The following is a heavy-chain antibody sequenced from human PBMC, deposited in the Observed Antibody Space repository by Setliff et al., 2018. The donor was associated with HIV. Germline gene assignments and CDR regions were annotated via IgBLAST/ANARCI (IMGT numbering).Heavy chain of an antibody. CDR3: GTGEIKN. V-gene: IGHV3-7*03. D-gene: IGHD3-10*01. CDR1: GLIFSSYW. Sequence: GGSLRLSCAASGLIFSSYWMSWVRQAPGKGPEWVANIKQDGSEKYYVDSVKGRFTISRDNAKNSLYLQMNSLRAEDTAVYYCGTGEIKNWGQGTLVTVSS. CDR2: IKQDGSEK. J-gene: IGHJ4*02.